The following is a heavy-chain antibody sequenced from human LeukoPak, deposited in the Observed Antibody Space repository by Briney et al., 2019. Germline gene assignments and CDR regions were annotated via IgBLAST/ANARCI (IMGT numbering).Heavy chain of an antibody. CDR2: ISAYNGNT. D-gene: IGHD6-19*01. V-gene: IGHV1-18*01. J-gene: IGHJ4*02. CDR3: ARDSSGWTRSGFDY. CDR1: GYTFTSYG. Sequence: ASVKVSCKASGYTFTSYGISWVRQAPGQGLEWMGWISAYNGNTNYAQKLQGRVTMTTDTSTSTAYMELRSLRSDDTAVYYCARDSSGWTRSGFDYWGQGTLVTVSS.